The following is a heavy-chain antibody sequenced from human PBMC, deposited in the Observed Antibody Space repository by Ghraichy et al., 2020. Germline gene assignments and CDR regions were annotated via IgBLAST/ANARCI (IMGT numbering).Heavy chain of an antibody. J-gene: IGHJ3*02. CDR1: GFTFSSYA. CDR3: AKDLADYSGGAWGGTFDI. D-gene: IGHD2-15*01. CDR2: ISGSGIGT. Sequence: GGSLRLSCAASGFTFSSYAMSWVRQAPGKGLEWVSAISGSGIGTYYADSVKGRFTISRDNSKNTLYLQMNSLRAEETAVYYCAKDLADYSGGAWGGTFDIWGQGTMVTVSS. V-gene: IGHV3-23*01.